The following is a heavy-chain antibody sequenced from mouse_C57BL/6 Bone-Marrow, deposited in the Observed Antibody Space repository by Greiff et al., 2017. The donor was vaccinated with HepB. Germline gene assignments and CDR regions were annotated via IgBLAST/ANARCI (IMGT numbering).Heavy chain of an antibody. CDR1: GYTFTDYY. CDR2: INPNNGGT. CDR3: ARRPAH. V-gene: IGHV1-26*01. J-gene: IGHJ2*01. Sequence: EVQLQQSGPELVKPGASVKISCKASGYTFTDYYMNWVKQSHGKSLEWIGDINPNNGGTSYNQKFKGKATLTVDKSSSTAYMELRSLTSEDSAVYYCARRPAHWGQGTTLTVSS.